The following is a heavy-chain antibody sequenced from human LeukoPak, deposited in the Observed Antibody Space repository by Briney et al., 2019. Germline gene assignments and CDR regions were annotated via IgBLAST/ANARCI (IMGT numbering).Heavy chain of an antibody. J-gene: IGHJ4*02. CDR3: AKGKAVVGATGPDY. CDR2: INSDGSST. CDR1: GFTFSSYW. D-gene: IGHD1-26*01. V-gene: IGHV3-74*01. Sequence: PGGSLRLSCAASGFTFSSYWMHWVRQAPGKGLVWVSRINSDGSSTSYADSVKGRSTISRDNSKNTLYLQVNSLRAEDTAIYYCAKGKAVVGATGPDYWGQGTLVTVSS.